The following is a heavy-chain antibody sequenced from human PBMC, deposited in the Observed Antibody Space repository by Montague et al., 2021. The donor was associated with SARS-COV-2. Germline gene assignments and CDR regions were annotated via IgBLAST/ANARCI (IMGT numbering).Heavy chain of an antibody. J-gene: IGHJ4*02. CDR2: ISDSGGNT. V-gene: IGHV3-23*01. CDR1: GFTFGAYA. CDR3: AKIQYSGSTRRVPFDD. D-gene: IGHD1-26*01. Sequence: SLRLSCAASGFTFGAYAMSWVRQAPGQGLEWVASISDSGGNTFYPDSVKGRFAISRDNSKNMVYLQINSLRPEDTALYSCAKIQYSGSTRRVPFDDWGQGILVSVSS.